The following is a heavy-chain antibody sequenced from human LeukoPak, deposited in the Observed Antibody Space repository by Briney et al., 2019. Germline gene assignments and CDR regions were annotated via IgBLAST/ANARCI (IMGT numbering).Heavy chain of an antibody. Sequence: SQTLSLTCTVSGGSIGSGDYYWSWIRQPPGKGLEWIGYINYSGSTYYNPSLKSRVTISVDTSKNQFSLKLSSVTAADTAVYYCARRDTAMVNFDYWGQGTLVTVSS. CDR3: ARRDTAMVNFDY. CDR2: INYSGST. V-gene: IGHV4-30-4*08. D-gene: IGHD5-18*01. J-gene: IGHJ4*02. CDR1: GGSIGSGDYY.